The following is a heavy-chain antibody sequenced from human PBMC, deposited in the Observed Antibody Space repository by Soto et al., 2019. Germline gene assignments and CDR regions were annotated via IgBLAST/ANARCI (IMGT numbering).Heavy chain of an antibody. CDR1: GYIFVNYG. D-gene: IGHD3-16*01. J-gene: IGHJ6*02. CDR2: ISPYTGNT. V-gene: IGHV1-18*01. CDR3: VMVDNYVTPTPQDV. Sequence: QVQLVQSGDEVKKPGASVKVSCKASGYIFVNYGIAWVRQAPGQGLGGRGWISPYTGNTHSATKVQGRLTMTTDTSTSTAYMDLGSLTSDDTAVYYCVMVDNYVTPTPQDVWGQGTTVTVSS.